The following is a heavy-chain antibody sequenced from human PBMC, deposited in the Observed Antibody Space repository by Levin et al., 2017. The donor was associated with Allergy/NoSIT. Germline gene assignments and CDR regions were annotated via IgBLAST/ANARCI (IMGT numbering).Heavy chain of an antibody. Sequence: GGSLRLSCAASGFTFSSYAMSWVRQAPGKGLEWVSAISGSGGSTYYADSVKGRFTISRDNSKNTLYLQMNSLRAEDTAVYYCAKDALPTMIVVVISPWDAFDIWGQGTMVTVSS. V-gene: IGHV3-23*01. CDR2: ISGSGGST. D-gene: IGHD3-22*01. CDR3: AKDALPTMIVVVISPWDAFDI. CDR1: GFTFSSYA. J-gene: IGHJ3*02.